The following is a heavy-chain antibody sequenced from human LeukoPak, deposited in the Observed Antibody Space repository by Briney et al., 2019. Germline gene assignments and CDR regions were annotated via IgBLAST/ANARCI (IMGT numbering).Heavy chain of an antibody. J-gene: IGHJ6*03. CDR2: ISSGSSYI. V-gene: IGHV3-21*01. D-gene: IGHD4-11*01. Sequence: GGSLRLSCAASGFTFSTYSMNWVRQAPGKGLEWVSSISSGSSYIFYADSVKGRFTISRDNAKNSLYLQMNSLRAEDTAVYYCARSDYSNLYYMDVWGKGTTVTVSS. CDR3: ARSDYSNLYYMDV. CDR1: GFTFSTYS.